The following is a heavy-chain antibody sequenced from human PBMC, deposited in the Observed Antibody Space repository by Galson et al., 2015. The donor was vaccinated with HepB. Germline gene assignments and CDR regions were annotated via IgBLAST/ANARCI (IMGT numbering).Heavy chain of an antibody. J-gene: IGHJ4*02. V-gene: IGHV3-30-3*01. CDR3: AREGLTGTTSPPDY. Sequence: SLRLSCAASGFTFSSYAMHWVRQAPGKGLEWVAVISYDGSNKYYADSVKGRFTISRDNSKNTLYLQMNSLRAEDTAVYYCAREGLTGTTSPPDYWGQGTLVTVSS. D-gene: IGHD1-20*01. CDR2: ISYDGSNK. CDR1: GFTFSSYA.